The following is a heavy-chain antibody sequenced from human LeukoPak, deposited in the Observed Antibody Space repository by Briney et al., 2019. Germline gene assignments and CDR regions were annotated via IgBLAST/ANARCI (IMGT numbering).Heavy chain of an antibody. CDR3: ARGELLWFGDVEYYFDY. CDR2: MNPNSGNT. Sequence: ASVKVSCKASGYTFTSYDINWVRQATGQGLEWMGWMNPNSGNTGYAQKFQGRVTMTRNTSISTAYMELSSLRSEDTAVYYCARGELLWFGDVEYYFDYWGQGTLVTVSS. J-gene: IGHJ4*02. V-gene: IGHV1-8*01. D-gene: IGHD3-10*01. CDR1: GYTFTSYD.